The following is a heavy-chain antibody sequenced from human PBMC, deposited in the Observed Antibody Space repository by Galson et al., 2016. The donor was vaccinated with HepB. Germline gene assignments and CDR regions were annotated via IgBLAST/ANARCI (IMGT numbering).Heavy chain of an antibody. D-gene: IGHD1-26*01. V-gene: IGHV1-18*01. CDR1: GYAFSHYG. CDR3: ARDGPDLFIVRFLERRGGLRGGYDGFDI. J-gene: IGHJ3*02. CDR2: ISGYNGDT. Sequence: QSGAEVTKPGASMKVSCKTSGYAFSHYGISWVRQAPGQGLEWMGWISGYNGDTNYEQKIKGRVTMTTDPSTTTAYMELRSLRTDDTAVYYCARDGPDLFIVRFLERRGGLRGGYDGFDIWGQGTMVTVSS.